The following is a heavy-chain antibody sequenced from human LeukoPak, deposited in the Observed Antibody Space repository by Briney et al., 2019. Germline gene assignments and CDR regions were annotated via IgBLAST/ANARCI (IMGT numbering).Heavy chain of an antibody. J-gene: IGHJ6*03. CDR2: INPNSGGT. CDR1: GYTFTGYY. Sequence: ASVKVSCKASGYTFTGYYMHWVRQAPGQGLEWMGWINPNSGGTNYAQKFQGRVTMTRDTSISTAYMELRSLRSDDTAVYYCAREGGSSSSYYYYMDVWGKGTTVTVSS. CDR3: AREGGSSSSYYYYMDV. D-gene: IGHD6-6*01. V-gene: IGHV1-2*02.